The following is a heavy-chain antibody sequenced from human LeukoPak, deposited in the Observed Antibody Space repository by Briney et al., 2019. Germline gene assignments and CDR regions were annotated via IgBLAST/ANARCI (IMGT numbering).Heavy chain of an antibody. CDR3: ARALAAAGTAGMDV. CDR1: GGSISSYY. J-gene: IGHJ6*02. D-gene: IGHD6-13*01. CDR2: IYYSGST. Sequence: SETLSLSCTVSGGSISSYYWSWIRQPPGKGLEWIGYIYYSGSTNYNPSLKSRVTISVDTSKNQFSLKLSSVTAADTAVYYCARALAAAGTAGMDVWGQGTTVTVSS. V-gene: IGHV4-59*01.